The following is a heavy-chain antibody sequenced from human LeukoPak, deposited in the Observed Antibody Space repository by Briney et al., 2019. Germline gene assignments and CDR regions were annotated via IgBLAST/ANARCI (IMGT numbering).Heavy chain of an antibody. CDR1: GFIFSDYH. V-gene: IGHV3-11*01. J-gene: IGHJ4*02. CDR3: SGGRDIAVAGPGGYFDY. Sequence: GGSLRLSCAASGFIFSDYHMGWIRQVPGKGLEWVSYISPGGDEVYFADSVKGRFTISRDNAKNSLFLQMSSLTAEDTAVYYCSGGRDIAVAGPGGYFDYWGQGSLVTVSS. CDR2: ISPGGDEV. D-gene: IGHD6-19*01.